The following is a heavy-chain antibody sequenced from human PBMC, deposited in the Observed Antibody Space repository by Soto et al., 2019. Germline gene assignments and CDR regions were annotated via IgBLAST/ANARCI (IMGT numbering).Heavy chain of an antibody. J-gene: IGHJ4*02. CDR1: GFTFNSYA. Sequence: GGSLRLSCSASGFTFNSYAMHWVRQAPGKGLEFVSAISSYGADTYYADSVKGRFAISRDNSKNTLYLQMSSLRAEDTALYYCVKEGYMRSDWYGQFDYWGQGALVTGS. CDR2: ISSYGADT. V-gene: IGHV3-64D*06. D-gene: IGHD6-19*01. CDR3: VKEGYMRSDWYGQFDY.